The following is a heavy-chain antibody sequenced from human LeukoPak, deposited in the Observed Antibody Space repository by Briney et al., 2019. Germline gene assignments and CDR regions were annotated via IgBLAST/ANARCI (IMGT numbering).Heavy chain of an antibody. CDR3: ARESRVVAGAAFDI. V-gene: IGHV3-53*01. CDR2: IYSGGST. J-gene: IGHJ3*02. Sequence: GGSLRLSCAASGFTVSSNYMSWVRQAPGKGLEWVSVIYSGGSTYYADSVRGRFTISRDNSKNTLYLQMNSLRAEDTAVYYCARESRVVAGAAFDIWGQGTMVTVS. CDR1: GFTVSSNY. D-gene: IGHD3-22*01.